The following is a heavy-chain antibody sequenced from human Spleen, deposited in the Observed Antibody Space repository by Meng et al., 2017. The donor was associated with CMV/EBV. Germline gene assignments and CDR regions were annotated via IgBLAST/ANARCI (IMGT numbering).Heavy chain of an antibody. V-gene: IGHV3-21*04. CDR2: ISSSSSYI. D-gene: IGHD1-26*01. CDR1: GFTFSSYS. CDR3: ARLGSYTYYYYGMDV. J-gene: IGHJ6*02. Sequence: GGSLRLSCAASGFTFSSYSMNWVRQAPGKRLEWVSSISSSSSYIYYADSVKGRFTISRDNAKNSLYLQMNSLRADDTARYYCARLGSYTYYYYGMDVWGQGTTVTVSS.